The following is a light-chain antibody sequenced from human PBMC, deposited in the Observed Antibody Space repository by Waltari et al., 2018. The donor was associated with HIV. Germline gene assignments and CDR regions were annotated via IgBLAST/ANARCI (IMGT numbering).Light chain of an antibody. CDR1: QTVSSGY. CDR3: QQYGSSPCT. J-gene: IGKJ2*02. V-gene: IGKV3-20*01. Sequence: EIVLKQFPATLSLSPGERATLSCRASQTVSSGYLAWYQQKPGQAPRLLIYGASTRATDIPDRFSGSGSGTVFTLTINRLEPEDFAMYYCQQYGSSPCTFGQGTKLDSK. CDR2: GAS.